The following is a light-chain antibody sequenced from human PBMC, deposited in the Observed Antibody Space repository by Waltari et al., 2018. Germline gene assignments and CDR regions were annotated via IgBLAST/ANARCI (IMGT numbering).Light chain of an antibody. J-gene: IGLJ2*01. CDR1: SSDVGGYNY. V-gene: IGLV2-14*01. CDR2: EVS. Sequence: QSALTQPASVSGSPGQSITISCTGTSSDVGGYNYVSWYQQYPGKAPKLMIYEVSNRPSGVSKLFSGSKSGNTASLTISGLQAEDEADYYCSSYISSSTLELFGGGTSLTVL. CDR3: SSYISSSTLEL.